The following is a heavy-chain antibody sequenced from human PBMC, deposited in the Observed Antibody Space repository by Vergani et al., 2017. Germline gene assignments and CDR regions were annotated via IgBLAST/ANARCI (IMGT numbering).Heavy chain of an antibody. D-gene: IGHD2-8*01. CDR3: ARAPKSNVPANEF. J-gene: IGHJ4*02. V-gene: IGHV3-11*01. Sequence: VQMVESGGGLVKPGGSLRLSCVASGFTFSDYYMTWIRQAPGKGLEYVSYISSSGSIIHYAESVKGRFTISRDNAMQSLFLQLNSLRAEDTAVYYCARAPKSNVPANEFWGQGTLVTVSS. CDR1: GFTFSDYY. CDR2: ISSSGSII.